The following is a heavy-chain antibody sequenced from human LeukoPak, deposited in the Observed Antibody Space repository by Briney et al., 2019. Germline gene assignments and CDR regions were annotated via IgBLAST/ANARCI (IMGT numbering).Heavy chain of an antibody. CDR1: GGTFSSYA. CDR2: IIPIFGTA. CDR3: ATEIGEAVAGTKGHYYYYGMDV. Sequence: GASVKVSCKASGGTFSSYAISWVRHAPGQWLEWMVGIIPIFGTANYAQKFQGRVTITADESTSTAYMELSSVRSEDTSVYYCATEIGEAVAGTKGHYYYYGMDVWGQGTRVSVSS. D-gene: IGHD6-19*01. J-gene: IGHJ6*02. V-gene: IGHV1-69*13.